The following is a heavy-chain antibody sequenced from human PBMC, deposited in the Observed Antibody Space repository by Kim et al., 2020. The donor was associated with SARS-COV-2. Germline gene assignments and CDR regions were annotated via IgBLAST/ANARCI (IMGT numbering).Heavy chain of an antibody. D-gene: IGHD4-17*01. J-gene: IGHJ4*02. CDR2: INHSGST. CDR1: GGSFSGYY. Sequence: SETLSLTCAVYGGSFSGYYWSWIRQPPGKGLEWIGEINHSGSTNYNPSLKSRVTISVDTSKNQFSLKLSSVTAADTAVYYCARGLKNNYGSFFYYWGQGT. CDR3: ARGLKNNYGSFFYY. V-gene: IGHV4-34*01.